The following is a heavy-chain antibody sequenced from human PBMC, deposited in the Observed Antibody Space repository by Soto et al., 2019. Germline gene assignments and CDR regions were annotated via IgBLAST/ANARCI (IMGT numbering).Heavy chain of an antibody. D-gene: IGHD3-10*01. CDR3: ATRNVNYPFDI. Sequence: EVQLLESGGGLVQPGGSLRLSCAASGFTFSSYDMNWVRQAPGKGLEWVSSISGSGVTTYYADSVKGRFTISRDNSKNPLYVQLNGLRADDTAVYYCATRNVNYPFDIWGQGTVVTVSS. J-gene: IGHJ3*02. V-gene: IGHV3-23*01. CDR2: ISGSGVTT. CDR1: GFTFSSYD.